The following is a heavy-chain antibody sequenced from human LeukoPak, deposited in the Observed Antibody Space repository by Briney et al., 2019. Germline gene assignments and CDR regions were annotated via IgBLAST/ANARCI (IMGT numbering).Heavy chain of an antibody. D-gene: IGHD2-15*01. CDR1: GGSISSYY. V-gene: IGHV4-4*07. CDR2: IYTSGST. CDR3: ARVGGGYCSGGSCEYYFDY. J-gene: IGHJ4*02. Sequence: PSETLSLTCTVSGGSISSYYWSWIRQPAGKGLEWIGRIYTSGSTNYNPSLKSRVTMSVDTSKNQFSLKLSSVTAADTAVYYCARVGGGYCSGGSCEYYFDYWGQGTLVTVSS.